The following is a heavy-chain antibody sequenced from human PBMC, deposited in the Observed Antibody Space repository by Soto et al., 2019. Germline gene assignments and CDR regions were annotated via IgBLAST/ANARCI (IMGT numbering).Heavy chain of an antibody. V-gene: IGHV3-33*01. D-gene: IGHD2-15*01. CDR2: IWYDGSNK. J-gene: IGHJ4*02. Sequence: QVQLVESGGGVVQPGRSLRLSCAASGFTFSSYGMHWVRQAPGKGLEWVAVIWYDGSNKYYADSVKGRFTISRDNSKNTLDLQMNSLRAEDTAVYYCARDEGVYCSGGSCYHKGGFDYWGQGSLVTVSS. CDR3: ARDEGVYCSGGSCYHKGGFDY. CDR1: GFTFSSYG.